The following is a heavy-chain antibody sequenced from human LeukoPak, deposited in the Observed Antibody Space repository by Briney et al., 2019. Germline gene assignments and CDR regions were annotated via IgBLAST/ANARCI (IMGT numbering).Heavy chain of an antibody. D-gene: IGHD6-13*01. CDR3: AKEEAADGDAFDI. CDR1: GFTFSSYG. V-gene: IGHV3-30*18. J-gene: IGHJ3*02. Sequence: GGSLRLSCAASGFTFSSYGMHWVRQAPGKGLGWVTVISYDGSNEYFADSVKGRFTISRDNSKNTLYLQMSSLRAEDTAVYYCAKEEAADGDAFDIWGQGTMVTVSS. CDR2: ISYDGSNE.